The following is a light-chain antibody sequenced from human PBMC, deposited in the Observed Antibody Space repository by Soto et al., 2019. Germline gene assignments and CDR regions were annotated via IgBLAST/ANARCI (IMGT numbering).Light chain of an antibody. CDR3: CSYAGGSTLVV. Sequence: QSALTQPASVSGSPGQSITISCTGTSSDVGSYNLVSWYQQHPGKAPKLMIYEVSKRPSGVSNRFSGSKSGNTASLTISGLQADDEADYYCCSYAGGSTLVVSGGGTKVTV. CDR2: EVS. J-gene: IGLJ2*01. V-gene: IGLV2-23*02. CDR1: SSDVGSYNL.